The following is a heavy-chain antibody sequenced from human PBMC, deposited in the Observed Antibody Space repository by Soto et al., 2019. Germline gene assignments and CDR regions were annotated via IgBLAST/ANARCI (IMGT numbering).Heavy chain of an antibody. J-gene: IGHJ4*02. CDR2: ISGSSSTE. CDR1: GFTFRGYS. CDR3: ARVDTAMIDY. D-gene: IGHD5-18*01. V-gene: IGHV3-48*02. Sequence: EVLLVESGGGLVPPGGSLRLSCAASGFTFRGYSINWVRQAPGKGLEWISYISGSSSTEYYADSVKGRFTISRDNARNSLYLQMNSLRDEDTAVYYCARVDTAMIDYWGQGTLVTVSS.